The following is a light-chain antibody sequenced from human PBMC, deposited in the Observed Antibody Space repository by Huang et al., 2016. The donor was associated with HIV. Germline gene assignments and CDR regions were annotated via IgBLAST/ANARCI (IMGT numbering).Light chain of an antibody. V-gene: IGKV1-33*01. CDR1: QDISNY. Sequence: DIQMTQSPSSLSASIGDRVTITCQASQDISNYLNWYQQKPGKAPKLLLYDATNAEAGVPSRFSGSGSGTDFTLTISRRQPEDFATYYCQQFDNVPYSFGQGTRLEIK. CDR3: QQFDNVPYS. CDR2: DAT. J-gene: IGKJ2*03.